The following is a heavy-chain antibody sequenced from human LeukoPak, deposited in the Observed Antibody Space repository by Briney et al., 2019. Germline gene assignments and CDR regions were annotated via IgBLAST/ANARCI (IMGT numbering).Heavy chain of an antibody. CDR3: ASLVVPLDY. D-gene: IGHD2-2*01. J-gene: IGHJ4*02. Sequence: PGGSLRLSCVAAGFTFDEYTMIWVRQAPEKGLEWVSGIRWNSDLIGYADSMKGRFTVSRDNAKNSLYLQMNSLRAEDTAVYYCASLVVPLDYWGQGTLVTVSS. CDR2: IRWNSDLI. V-gene: IGHV3-9*01. CDR1: GFTFDEYT.